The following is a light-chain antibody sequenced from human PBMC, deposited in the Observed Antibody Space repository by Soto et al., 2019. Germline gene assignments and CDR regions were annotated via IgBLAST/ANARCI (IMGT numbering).Light chain of an antibody. J-gene: IGKJ5*01. CDR2: GAS. V-gene: IGKV3-20*01. CDR1: QSVSSSY. Sequence: EIVLTQSPGTLSLSPGERATLSCRASQSVSSSYLAWYQQEPGQAPRLPIYGASSRATGIPDRFSGSGSGTDFTLTISRLEPEDFAVYYCQQYGSSPPITFGQGTRLEIK. CDR3: QQYGSSPPIT.